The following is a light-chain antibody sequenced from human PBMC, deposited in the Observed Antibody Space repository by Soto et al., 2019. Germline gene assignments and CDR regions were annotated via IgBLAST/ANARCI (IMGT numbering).Light chain of an antibody. CDR1: SSNIGSND. CDR2: DNY. Sequence: QSVLTQPPSVSAAPGQKVTIPCSGSSSNIGSNDVSWYQQFPGTAPKLVIYDNYKRPSGIPDRFSGSKSGTSATLAITGLQTGDEADYYCGTWDSSLTVPVIFGGGTKVTVL. J-gene: IGLJ2*01. CDR3: GTWDSSLTVPVI. V-gene: IGLV1-51*01.